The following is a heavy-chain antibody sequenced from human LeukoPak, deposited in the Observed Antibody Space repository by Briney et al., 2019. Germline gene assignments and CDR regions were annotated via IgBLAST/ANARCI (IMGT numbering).Heavy chain of an antibody. CDR1: GGSISSNNW. CDR2: IYHSGST. Sequence: PSETLSLTCAVSGGSISSNNWWSWVRQPPGKGLEWIGEIYHSGSTTYNPSLKSRVIISVDKSKNQFSLKLSSVTAADTAVYYCARAASIHNWFDPWGQGTLVTVSS. J-gene: IGHJ5*02. D-gene: IGHD2-15*01. V-gene: IGHV4-4*02. CDR3: ARAASIHNWFDP.